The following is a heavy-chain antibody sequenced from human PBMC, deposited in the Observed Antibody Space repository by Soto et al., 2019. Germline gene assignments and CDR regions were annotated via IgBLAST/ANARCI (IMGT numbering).Heavy chain of an antibody. CDR2: IYPGDSDT. J-gene: IGHJ5*02. Sequence: GESLKISCKGSGYSFTSYWIGWVRQMPGKGLEWMGIIYPGDSDTRYSPSFQGQVTISADKSISTAYLQWSSLKASDTAMYYCTRSGRWRCYYDSSGASINWFDPWGQGTLVTVSS. CDR3: TRSGRWRCYYDSSGASINWFDP. D-gene: IGHD3-22*01. CDR1: GYSFTSYW. V-gene: IGHV5-51*01.